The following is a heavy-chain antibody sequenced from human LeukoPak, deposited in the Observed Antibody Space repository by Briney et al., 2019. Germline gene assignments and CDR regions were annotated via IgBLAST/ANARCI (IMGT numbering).Heavy chain of an antibody. CDR3: ARDSSGAGYYFDY. J-gene: IGHJ4*02. CDR2: IYSGGST. V-gene: IGHV3-66*02. Sequence: PWGSLRLSCAASGFTVSSNYMSWVRQAPGKGLEWVSVIYSGGSTYYADSVKGRFTISRDNSKNTLYLQMNSLRAEDTAVYYYARDSSGAGYYFDYWGQGTLVTVSS. CDR1: GFTVSSNY. D-gene: IGHD3-22*01.